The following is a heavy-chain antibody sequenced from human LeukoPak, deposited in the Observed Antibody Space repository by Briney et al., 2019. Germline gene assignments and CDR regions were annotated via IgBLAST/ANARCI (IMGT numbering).Heavy chain of an antibody. V-gene: IGHV3-53*01. CDR1: GFTVSSNY. D-gene: IGHD5/OR15-5a*01. J-gene: IGHJ6*03. CDR3: ADNLPARDHYYYMDV. CDR2: IYSGGST. Sequence: GGSLRLSCAASGFTVSSNYMSWDRQAPGKGLEWVSVIYSGGSTYYADSVKGRFTISRDNSKNTLYLQMNSLRAEDTAVYYCADNLPARDHYYYMDVWGKGTTVTVSS.